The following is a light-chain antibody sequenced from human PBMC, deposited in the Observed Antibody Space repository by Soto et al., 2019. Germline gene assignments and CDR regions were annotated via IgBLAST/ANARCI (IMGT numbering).Light chain of an antibody. V-gene: IGKV3-11*01. CDR3: QQRGSWPLT. J-gene: IGKJ4*01. CDR2: DAS. Sequence: EIVVTQSPATLSLSPGERVTLSCRASQSVSTYLAWYQKRSGQAPRLLIYDASNRATGIPARFSGSGSGTDFTLTISDLEPEDSAVYYCQQRGSWPLTFGGGTKVEIK. CDR1: QSVSTY.